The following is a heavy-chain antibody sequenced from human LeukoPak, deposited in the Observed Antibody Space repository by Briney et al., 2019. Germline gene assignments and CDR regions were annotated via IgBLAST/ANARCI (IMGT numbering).Heavy chain of an antibody. CDR1: GGSISSDGYF. CDR2: IYYRGNT. D-gene: IGHD3-10*01. Sequence: PSETLSLTCTVSGGSISSDGYFWGWIRQPPGEGLEWLGTIYYRGNTYYSPSLKGRVTISVDTSKNQFSLKLTSVTAADTAVYYCARFVGKRNYGPSLYFDYWGQGTLVTVSS. V-gene: IGHV4-39*07. J-gene: IGHJ4*02. CDR3: ARFVGKRNYGPSLYFDY.